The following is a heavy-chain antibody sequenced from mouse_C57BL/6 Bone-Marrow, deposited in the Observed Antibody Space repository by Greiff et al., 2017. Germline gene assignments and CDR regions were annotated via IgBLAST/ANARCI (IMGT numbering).Heavy chain of an antibody. J-gene: IGHJ4*01. CDR3: ARQGYGNFYYAMDY. D-gene: IGHD2-10*02. CDR2: ISNGGGST. Sequence: EVQRVESGGGLVQPGGSLKLSCAASGFTFSDYYMYWVRQTPEKRLEWVAYISNGGGSTYYPDTVKGRFTISRDNAKNTLYLQMSRLKSEDTAMYYCARQGYGNFYYAMDYWGQGTSVTVSS. V-gene: IGHV5-12*01. CDR1: GFTFSDYY.